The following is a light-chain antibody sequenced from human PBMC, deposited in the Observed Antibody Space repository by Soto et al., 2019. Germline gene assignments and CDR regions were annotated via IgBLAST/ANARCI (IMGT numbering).Light chain of an antibody. CDR3: LQRSNWQYT. V-gene: IGKV3-11*01. CDR2: DAS. CDR1: QSFSSY. J-gene: IGKJ2*01. Sequence: EIVLTQSPATLSLSPGERATLSCRASQSFSSYLAWYQQKPGQAPRLLIYDASNRVTGIPARFSGSGSGTDFTLTISSLEPEDFAVYYCLQRSNWQYTFGQGTKVEIK.